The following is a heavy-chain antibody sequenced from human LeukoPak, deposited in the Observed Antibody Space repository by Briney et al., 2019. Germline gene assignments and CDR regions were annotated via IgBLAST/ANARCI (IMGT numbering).Heavy chain of an antibody. D-gene: IGHD2-8*01. CDR3: ARDSYCPNDVCYDY. CDR2: ITTSRDQ. J-gene: IGHJ4*02. CDR1: GFIFSDYS. Sequence: GGSLRLSCAASGFIFSDYSMGWVRQAPGKGLEWVSSITTSRDQYHADSVKGRFTVSRGNAKSSVYLQMDSLRADDTAVYYCARDSYCPNDVCYDYWGQGVLVTVSS. V-gene: IGHV3-21*06.